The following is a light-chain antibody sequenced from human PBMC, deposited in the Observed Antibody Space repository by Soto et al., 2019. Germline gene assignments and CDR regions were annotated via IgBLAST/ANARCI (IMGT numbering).Light chain of an antibody. CDR2: KAS. Sequence: DSQMTQSPSTLSGSGGDRVTITCRAIQTISSWLAWYQQKPGKAPKLLIYKASTLKSGVPSRFSGSGSGTEFTLTISSLQPDDFATYYCHRYNSYSEAFGQGTKVDIK. J-gene: IGKJ1*01. CDR3: HRYNSYSEA. CDR1: QTISSW. V-gene: IGKV1-5*03.